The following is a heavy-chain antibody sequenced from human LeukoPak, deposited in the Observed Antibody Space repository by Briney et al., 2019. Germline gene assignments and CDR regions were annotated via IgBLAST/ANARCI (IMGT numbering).Heavy chain of an antibody. Sequence: GGSLRLSCAASGFSFSIYGMNWVRQAPGKGLEWVSGITGSGGTTYYADSVKGRATISRDNSKNTLYLQMNSLRAEDTAIYYCAKDISLGFRWSTFDFWGQGTLVTVSS. CDR3: AKDISLGFRWSTFDF. J-gene: IGHJ4*02. V-gene: IGHV3-23*01. D-gene: IGHD6-13*01. CDR1: GFSFSIYG. CDR2: ITGSGGTT.